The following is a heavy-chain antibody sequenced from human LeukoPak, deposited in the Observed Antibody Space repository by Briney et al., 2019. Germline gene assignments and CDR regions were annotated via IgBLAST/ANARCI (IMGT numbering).Heavy chain of an antibody. D-gene: IGHD3-22*01. Sequence: GGSLRLFCAASGFTFSGSAMHWVRQASGKGLEWVGRIRSKANSYATAYAASVKGRFTISRDDSKNTAYLQMNSLKTEDTAVYYCISSSGEKDPDYWGQGTLVTVSS. J-gene: IGHJ4*02. CDR3: ISSSGEKDPDY. CDR2: IRSKANSYAT. V-gene: IGHV3-73*01. CDR1: GFTFSGSA.